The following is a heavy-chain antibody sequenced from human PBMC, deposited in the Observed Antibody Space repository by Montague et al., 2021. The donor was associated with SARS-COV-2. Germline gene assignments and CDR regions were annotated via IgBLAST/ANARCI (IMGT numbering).Heavy chain of an antibody. CDR3: ARALPGGWWAFDY. D-gene: IGHD6-19*01. Sequence: SETRSLTCTVSGGSVTSYFWEWIRQPPGKGLEYIGYLNFRGSTDYITDYNPSLKSRVTISRDISKNQFSLKLSSVTAADTAVYYCARALPGGWWAFDYWGQGALVAVSS. CDR1: GGSVTSYF. CDR2: LNFRGST. J-gene: IGHJ4*02. V-gene: IGHV4-59*02.